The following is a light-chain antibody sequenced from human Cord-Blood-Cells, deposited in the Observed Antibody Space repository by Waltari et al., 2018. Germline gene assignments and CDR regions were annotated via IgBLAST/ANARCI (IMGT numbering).Light chain of an antibody. CDR2: DVS. Sequence: FALHQPASVSGSPGQSITLSCTGTSSDVGGYNYVSWYQQHPGTAPKLMIYDVSNRPSGVSNRFSGSKSGNTASLTISGLQAEDEADYYCSSYTSSSTWVFGGGTKLTVL. V-gene: IGLV2-14*01. CDR3: SSYTSSSTWV. CDR1: SSDVGGYNY. J-gene: IGLJ3*02.